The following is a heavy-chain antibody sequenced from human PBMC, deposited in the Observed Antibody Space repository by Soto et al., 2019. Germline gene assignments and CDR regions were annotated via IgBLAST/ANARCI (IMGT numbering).Heavy chain of an antibody. CDR2: INQGGRG. CDR1: GGSLSGYY. Sequence: VQLQQWGAGLFKSSETVSLTCAVYGGSLSGYYWSWIRQTPGKRMEGIGDINQGGRGNYTPSLKWRVPFPLDPSENRFSLKLNSVTAADTAVYYCARYSSSWSKFLQSWGRGTLVTVSS. CDR3: ARYSSSWSKFLQS. D-gene: IGHD6-13*01. V-gene: IGHV4-34*01. J-gene: IGHJ1*01.